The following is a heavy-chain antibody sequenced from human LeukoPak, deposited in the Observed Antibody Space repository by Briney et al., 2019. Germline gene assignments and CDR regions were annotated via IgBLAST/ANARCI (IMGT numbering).Heavy chain of an antibody. CDR2: IYYSGST. D-gene: IGHD1-14*01. Sequence: PSETLSLTCTVSGGSISSYYWSWIRQPPGKGLEWIGYIYYSGSTNYNPSLKSRVTISVDTSKNQFSLKLSSVTAADTALYYCAKDSSSITGITEGFDFWGQGTLVTVSS. J-gene: IGHJ4*02. CDR3: AKDSSSITGITEGFDF. V-gene: IGHV4-59*01. CDR1: GGSISSYY.